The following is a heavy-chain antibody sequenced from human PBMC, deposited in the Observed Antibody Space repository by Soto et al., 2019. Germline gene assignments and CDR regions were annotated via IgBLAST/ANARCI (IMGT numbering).Heavy chain of an antibody. CDR3: AKDLGSRQAHNPQDY. V-gene: IGHV3-30*18. CDR2: ISNDGSKE. J-gene: IGHJ4*02. CDR1: GFTFSSYG. Sequence: QVRLVESGGGVVQPGRSLRLSCAASGFTFSSYGMNWVRQAPGKGLEWVAIISNDGSKEYYADSVTGRFTISRDNSKNAVYLQMNSLRLEDTSVYYCAKDLGSRQAHNPQDYWGQGTLVTVSS. D-gene: IGHD2-2*03.